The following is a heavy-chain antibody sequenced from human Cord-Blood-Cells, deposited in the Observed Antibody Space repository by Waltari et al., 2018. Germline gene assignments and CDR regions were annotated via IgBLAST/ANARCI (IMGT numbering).Heavy chain of an antibody. CDR1: GDTFSSYA. V-gene: IGHV1-69*09. CDR3: ARKLLGQNWFDP. CDR2: IIPILGIA. Sequence: QVQLVQSGAEVKNPGSSVTVSCKASGDTFSSYAISWVRQAPGQGLEWMGRIIPILGIANYAQKFQGRVTITADKSTSTAYMELSSLRSEDTAVYYCARKLLGQNWFDPWGQGTLVTVSS. J-gene: IGHJ5*02. D-gene: IGHD2-21*02.